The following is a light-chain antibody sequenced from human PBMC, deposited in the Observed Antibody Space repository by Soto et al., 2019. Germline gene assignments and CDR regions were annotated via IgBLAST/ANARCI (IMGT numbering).Light chain of an antibody. V-gene: IGKV3-20*01. CDR1: QSVRSSY. Sequence: EFVLTQSPGTLSLPPGERATLSCRASQSVRSSYLAWYQQKFGQAPRLLIYGASSRATGIPDRFSGSGSGTDFTLTISRLEPEDFAVYYCQQYGSSSWTFGQGTKVDIK. CDR2: GAS. J-gene: IGKJ1*01. CDR3: QQYGSSSWT.